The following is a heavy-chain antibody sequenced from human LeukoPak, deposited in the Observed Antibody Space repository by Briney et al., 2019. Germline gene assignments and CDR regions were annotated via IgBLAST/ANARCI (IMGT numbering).Heavy chain of an antibody. CDR3: ARDGGIGGSCYSDY. Sequence: PGGSLRLSCAASGFTFSSYGTHWVRQAPGKGLEWEAVIWYDGSNKYYADSVKGRFTSSRDNSKNTLYLQMNSLRAEDTAVYYCARDGGIGGSCYSDYWGQGTLVTVSS. J-gene: IGHJ4*02. V-gene: IGHV3-33*01. D-gene: IGHD2-15*01. CDR1: GFTFSSYG. CDR2: IWYDGSNK.